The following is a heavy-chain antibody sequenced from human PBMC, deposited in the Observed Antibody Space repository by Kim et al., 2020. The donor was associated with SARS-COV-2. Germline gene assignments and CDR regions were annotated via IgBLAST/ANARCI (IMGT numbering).Heavy chain of an antibody. J-gene: IGHJ3*02. V-gene: IGHV3-66*01. CDR3: ERERYFGWLSPDAFDI. Sequence: VKGRVTITMDNSKNTLYLQMNSLRAEDTAVYYCERERYFGWLSPDAFDIWGQGTMVTVSS. D-gene: IGHD3-9*01.